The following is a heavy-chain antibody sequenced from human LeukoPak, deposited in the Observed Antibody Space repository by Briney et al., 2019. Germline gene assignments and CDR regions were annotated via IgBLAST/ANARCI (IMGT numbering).Heavy chain of an antibody. V-gene: IGHV4-34*01. CDR1: GGSISSYY. D-gene: IGHD6-13*01. Sequence: PSETLSLTCTVSGGSISSYYWSWIRQPPGKGLEWIGEINHSGSTNYNPSLKSRVTISVDTSKNQFSLKLSSVTAADTAVYYCARGYSSSWYLDYYYYMDVWGKGTTVTVSS. CDR2: INHSGST. CDR3: ARGYSSSWYLDYYYYMDV. J-gene: IGHJ6*03.